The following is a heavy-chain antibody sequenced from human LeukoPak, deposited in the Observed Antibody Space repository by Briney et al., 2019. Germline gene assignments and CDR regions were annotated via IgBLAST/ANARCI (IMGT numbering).Heavy chain of an antibody. J-gene: IGHJ4*02. CDR2: ISYDGGNK. CDR1: GFTFSSYA. CDR3: ASGGLSSSWYLHY. V-gene: IGHV3-30-3*01. D-gene: IGHD6-13*01. Sequence: GGSLRLSCAASGFTFSSYAMHWVRQAPGKGLEWVAVISYDGGNKYYADSVKGRFTISRDNSKNTVYLQMNSLGAEDTALYYCASGGLSSSWYLHYWGQGTLVTVSS.